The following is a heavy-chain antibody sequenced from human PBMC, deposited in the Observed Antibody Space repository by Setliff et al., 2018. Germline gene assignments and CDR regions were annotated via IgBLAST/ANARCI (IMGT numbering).Heavy chain of an antibody. Sequence: ASVKVSCTASGYAFTTYYMHWVRQAPGQGLEWIGVINPSDGSTTYAQKFQGRVTMTRDTSTNTVYMQLSSLRSEDTAVYYCARAQSWSGGPYYFDNWGQGTLVTVSS. CDR2: INPSDGST. J-gene: IGHJ4*02. D-gene: IGHD3-3*01. CDR1: GYAFTTYY. CDR3: ARAQSWSGGPYYFDN. V-gene: IGHV1-46*01.